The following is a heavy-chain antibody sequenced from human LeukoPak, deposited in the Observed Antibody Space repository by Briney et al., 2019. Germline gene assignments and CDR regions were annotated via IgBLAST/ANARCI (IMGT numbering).Heavy chain of an antibody. V-gene: IGHV3-7*05. J-gene: IGHJ4*02. D-gene: IGHD6-19*01. CDR2: INQDGSEK. Sequence: GGSLRLSCAAYGFTFSTAWMSWVRQAPGKGLEWVANINQDGSEKYSVDSVKGRFTISRDNTKKSLYLQMNSLRAEDTAVYYCARGDGSGWHIYWGQGTLVTVSS. CDR1: GFTFSTAW. CDR3: ARGDGSGWHIY.